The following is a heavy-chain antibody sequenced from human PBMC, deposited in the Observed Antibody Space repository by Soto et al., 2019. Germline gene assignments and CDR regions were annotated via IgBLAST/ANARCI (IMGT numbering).Heavy chain of an antibody. CDR3: ARRTTLLWFWESSMAFDP. V-gene: IGHV4-39*01. CDR2: IYYSGST. CDR1: GGSISSSSYY. D-gene: IGHD3-10*01. Sequence: QLQLQESGPGLVKPSETLSLTCTVSGGSISSSSYYWGWIRQPPGKGLEWIGSIYYSGSTYYNPSLKSRVTLSVDTSKNQFSLKLSSVTAADTAVYYCARRTTLLWFWESSMAFDPWGQGTLVTVSS. J-gene: IGHJ5*02.